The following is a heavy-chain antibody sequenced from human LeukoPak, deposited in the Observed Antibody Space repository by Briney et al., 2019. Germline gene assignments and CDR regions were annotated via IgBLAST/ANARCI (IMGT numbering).Heavy chain of an antibody. V-gene: IGHV1-69*02. CDR3: ARVVYGSKPADDAFDI. CDR2: IIPILGIA. J-gene: IGHJ3*02. CDR1: GGTFSSYT. Sequence: GASLKVSCKASGGTFSSYTISWVRQAPGQGLEWMGRIIPILGIANYAQKFQGRVTITADKSTSTAYMELSSLRSEDTAVYYCARVVYGSKPADDAFDIWGQGTMVTVSS. D-gene: IGHD3-10*01.